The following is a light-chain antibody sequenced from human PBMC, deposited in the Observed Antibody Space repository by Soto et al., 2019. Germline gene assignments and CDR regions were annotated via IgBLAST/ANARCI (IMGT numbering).Light chain of an antibody. CDR2: DAS. V-gene: IGKV1-5*01. CDR1: QPISSW. Sequence: IPLTQSPPTLSATVGDRVTIPCRASQPISSWLAWYHQKPGKAPNLLIFDASNLESGVPSRFSGSGSGTEFTLTISSLQPEDFGIYYCQQYENYWTFGQGTKVDI. CDR3: QQYENYWT. J-gene: IGKJ1*01.